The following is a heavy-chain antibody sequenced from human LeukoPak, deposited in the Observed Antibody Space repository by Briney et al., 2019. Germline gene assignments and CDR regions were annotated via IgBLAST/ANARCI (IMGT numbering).Heavy chain of an antibody. CDR2: INHSGST. V-gene: IGHV4-34*01. J-gene: IGHJ4*02. CDR3: AIIAAAGPFDY. CDR1: GGSFSGYY. Sequence: SETLSLTCAVYGGSFSGYYWSWIRQPPGKGLEWIGEINHSGSTNYNPSLKSRVTISVDTSKNQFSLKLSSVTAADTAVYYCAIIAAAGPFDYWGQGTLVTVPS. D-gene: IGHD6-13*01.